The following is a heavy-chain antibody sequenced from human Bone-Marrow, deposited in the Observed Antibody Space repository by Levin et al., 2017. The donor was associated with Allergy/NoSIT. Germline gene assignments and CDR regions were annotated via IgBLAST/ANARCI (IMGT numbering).Heavy chain of an antibody. J-gene: IGHJ6*02. CDR1: GFTFSEYW. CDR3: GRGFRFYQYGVDI. V-gene: IGHV3-74*01. CDR2: LNNDGSST. Sequence: GESLKISCAVSGFTFSEYWMHWVRQAPGEGLVWVSRLNNDGSSTTYADSVKGRFTISRDNAKNTLYLQMSSLRAEDTAVYYCGRGFRFYQYGVDIWGQGTTVTVSS.